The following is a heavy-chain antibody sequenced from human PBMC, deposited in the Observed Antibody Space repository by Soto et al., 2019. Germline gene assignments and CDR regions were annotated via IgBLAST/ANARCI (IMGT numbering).Heavy chain of an antibody. J-gene: IGHJ4*02. CDR1: GYSISSGNY. V-gene: IGHV4-38-2*01. Sequence: SETLSLTCAVSGYSISSGNYWGWIRQPPGKDLEWIGSIYHSGSPYYNPSLKSRVTISVDTPNNQFSLKLSSVTAADTAVYYCARVNGYFDYWGQGALVTVPS. D-gene: IGHD2-8*01. CDR3: ARVNGYFDY. CDR2: IYHSGSP.